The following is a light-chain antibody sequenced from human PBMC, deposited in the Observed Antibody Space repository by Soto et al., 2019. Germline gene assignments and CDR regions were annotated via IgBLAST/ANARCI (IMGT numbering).Light chain of an antibody. J-gene: IGKJ3*01. CDR1: QSVSSN. V-gene: IGKV3-15*01. Sequence: EIVMTQSPATLSVSPGERATLSCRASQSVSSNLAWYQQKPGQAPRLLIYGASTSATGNPARFSGSGSGTEFTLTISSLETEDFAVYYCQQYNNWSPITFGPGTKVDSK. CDR3: QQYNNWSPIT. CDR2: GAS.